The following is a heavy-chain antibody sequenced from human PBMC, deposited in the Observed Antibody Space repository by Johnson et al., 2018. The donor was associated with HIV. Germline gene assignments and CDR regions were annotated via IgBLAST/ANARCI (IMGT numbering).Heavy chain of an antibody. CDR1: GFTISSYG. CDR2: ISYGGSNK. V-gene: IGHV3-30*18. D-gene: IGHD4-23*01. J-gene: IGHJ3*02. Sequence: QMQLVESGGGVVQPGRSLRLSCAASGFTISSYGMHWVRQAPGKGLEWVAVISYGGSNKYYADSVKGRFTISRDNSKNTLYLQMNSLRADDTAVYYCAKESETYGGNIGFQHAFDIWGQGTMVTVSS. CDR3: AKESETYGGNIGFQHAFDI.